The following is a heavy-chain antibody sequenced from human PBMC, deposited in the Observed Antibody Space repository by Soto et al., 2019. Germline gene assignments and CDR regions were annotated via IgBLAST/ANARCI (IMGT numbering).Heavy chain of an antibody. Sequence: PSETLSLTCTVSGGSISSGDYYWSWIRQPPGKGLEWIGYIYYSGSTYYNPSLKSRVTISVDTSKNQFSLKLSSVTAADTAVYYCARDSGGYSCTNGVCSDYYYYGMDVWGQGTTVTVSS. CDR3: ARDSGGYSCTNGVCSDYYYYGMDV. V-gene: IGHV4-30-4*01. CDR2: IYYSGST. D-gene: IGHD2-8*01. J-gene: IGHJ6*02. CDR1: GGSISSGDYY.